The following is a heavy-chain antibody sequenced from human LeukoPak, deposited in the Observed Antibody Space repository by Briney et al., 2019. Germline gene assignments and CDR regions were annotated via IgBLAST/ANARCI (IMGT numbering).Heavy chain of an antibody. CDR1: GGSISSYY. CDR2: IYYSGSI. J-gene: IGHJ4*02. CDR3: ASLGAMDPDGFDY. Sequence: PSETLSLTCTVSGGSISSYYWSWIRQPPGKGLEWIGYIYYSGSINYNPSLKSRVTISVDTSKNQFSLKLSSVTAADTAVYYCASLGAMDPDGFDYWGQGTLVTVSS. D-gene: IGHD5-18*01. V-gene: IGHV4-59*01.